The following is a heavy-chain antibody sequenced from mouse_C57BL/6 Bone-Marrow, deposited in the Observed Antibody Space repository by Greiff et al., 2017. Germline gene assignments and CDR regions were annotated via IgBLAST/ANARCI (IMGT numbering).Heavy chain of an antibody. CDR2: IDPETGGT. D-gene: IGHD2-5*01. CDR3: TRSGYSNYYYAMDY. J-gene: IGHJ4*01. V-gene: IGHV1-15*01. Sequence: VKLQESGAELVRPGASVTLSCKASGYTFTDYEMHWVKQTPVHGLEWIGAIDPETGGTAYNQKFKGKAILTADESSSTAYMELRSLTSEDSAVYYCTRSGYSNYYYAMDYWGRGPSVTVSS. CDR1: GYTFTDYE.